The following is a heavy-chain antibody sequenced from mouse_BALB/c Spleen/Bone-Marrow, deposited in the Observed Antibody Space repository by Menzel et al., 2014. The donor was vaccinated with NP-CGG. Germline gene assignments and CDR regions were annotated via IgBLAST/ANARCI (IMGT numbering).Heavy chain of an antibody. J-gene: IGHJ3*01. CDR2: VWAGGST. CDR1: GFSLTSYG. D-gene: IGHD4-1*01. V-gene: IGHV2-9*02. CDR3: AGTGPFAY. Sequence: QVQLQQSGPGLVSPSQSLSITCTVSGFSLTSYGVHWVRQPPGKGLEWLGVVWAGGSTNYNPALMSRLSISKDNSKSQVFLKMNSLQTDDTAMYYCAGTGPFAYWGQGTLVTVSA.